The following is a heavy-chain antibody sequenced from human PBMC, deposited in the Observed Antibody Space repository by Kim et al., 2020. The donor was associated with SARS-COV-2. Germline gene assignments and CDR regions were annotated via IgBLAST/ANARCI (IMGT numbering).Heavy chain of an antibody. CDR1: GGSFSGYY. V-gene: IGHV4-34*01. J-gene: IGHJ3*02. CDR2: INHSGST. Sequence: SETLSLTCAVYGGSFSGYYWSWIRQPPGKGLEWIGEINHSGSTNYNPSLKSRVTISVDTSKNQFSLKLSSVTAADTAVYYCARSPIGYGSGSYYLQYLPRAFDIWGQGTMVTVSS. D-gene: IGHD3-10*01. CDR3: ARSPIGYGSGSYYLQYLPRAFDI.